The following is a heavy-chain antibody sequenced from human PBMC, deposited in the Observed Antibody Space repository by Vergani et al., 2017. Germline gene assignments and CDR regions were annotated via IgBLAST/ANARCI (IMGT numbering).Heavy chain of an antibody. CDR1: GGSFSGYY. J-gene: IGHJ5*02. CDR3: ARDRGSSGWLRFRKTASPP. CDR2: INHSGST. D-gene: IGHD6-19*01. Sequence: QVQLQQWGAGLLKPSETLSLTCAVYGGSFSGYYWSWIRQPPGKGLEWIGEINHSGSTNYNPSLKSRVTISVDTSKNQFSLKLSSVTAADTAVYYCARDRGSSGWLRFRKTASPPWGQGTLVTVSS. V-gene: IGHV4-34*01.